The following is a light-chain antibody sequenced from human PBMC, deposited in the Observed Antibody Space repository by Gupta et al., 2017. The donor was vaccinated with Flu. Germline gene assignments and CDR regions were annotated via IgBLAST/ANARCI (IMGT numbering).Light chain of an antibody. J-gene: IGKJ3*01. CDR2: AES. V-gene: IGKV3-15*01. Sequence: EIVMTQSPATLSVSPGERPTLSCRASQSVSSNLAWYQQQPGQAPRLLIYAESTMATGITASFSGRRSWPEFTLTISILLFEDFEVYYCQQYNNSSQVVRTFGPGTNVDIK. CDR1: QSVSSN. CDR3: QQYNNSSQVVRT.